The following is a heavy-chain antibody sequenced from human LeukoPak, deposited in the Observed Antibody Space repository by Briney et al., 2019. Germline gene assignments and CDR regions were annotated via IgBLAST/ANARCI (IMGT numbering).Heavy chain of an antibody. CDR2: ISSSSSYI. V-gene: IGHV3-21*01. CDR3: ARSYDSLLLAFDI. D-gene: IGHD3-22*01. J-gene: IGHJ3*02. CDR1: GFTFSSYS. Sequence: GGSLTLSCAASGFTFSSYSMNWVRQAPGKGLEWVSSISSSSSYIYYADSVKGRFTISRDNAKNSLYLQMNSLRAEDTAVYYCARSYDSLLLAFDIWGQGTMVTVSS.